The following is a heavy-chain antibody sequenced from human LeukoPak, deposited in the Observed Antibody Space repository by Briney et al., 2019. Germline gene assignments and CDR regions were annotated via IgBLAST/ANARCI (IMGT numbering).Heavy chain of an antibody. CDR1: GGSISGYY. J-gene: IGHJ5*02. Sequence: SETLSLTCTVSGGSISGYYWSWIRQPPGKGLEWIRYIYYSGSTNYNPSLKSRVTISVDTSKNQFSLKLSSVTAADTAVYYCARGCSAGTPHNWFDPWGQGTLVTVSS. CDR2: IYYSGST. V-gene: IGHV4-59*01. D-gene: IGHD6-13*01. CDR3: ARGCSAGTPHNWFDP.